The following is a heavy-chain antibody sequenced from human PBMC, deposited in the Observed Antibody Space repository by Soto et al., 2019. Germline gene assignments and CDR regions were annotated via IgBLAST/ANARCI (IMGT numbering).Heavy chain of an antibody. J-gene: IGHJ6*02. CDR3: ARAQQQLPRVYYYSGMDV. CDR1: GGTFSSYA. CDR2: IIPIFGTA. D-gene: IGHD6-13*01. Sequence: SVKVSCKASGGTFSSYAISWVRQAPGQGLEWMGGIIPIFGTANYAQKSQGRVTITADESTSTAYMELSSLRSEDTAVYYCARAQQQLPRVYYYSGMDVWGQGTTVTVSS. V-gene: IGHV1-69*13.